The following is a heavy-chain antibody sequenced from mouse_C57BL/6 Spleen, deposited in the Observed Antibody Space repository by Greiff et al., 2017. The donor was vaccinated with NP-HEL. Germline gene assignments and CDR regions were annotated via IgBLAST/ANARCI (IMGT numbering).Heavy chain of an antibody. D-gene: IGHD1-1*01. CDR2: INPNNGGT. CDR1: GYTFTDYY. CDR3: ARRVVAPYAMDY. V-gene: IGHV1-26*01. Sequence: EVQLQQSGPELVKPGASVKISCKASGYTFTDYYMNWVKQSHGKTLEWIGDINPNNGGTSYNQKFKGKATLTVDKSSSTAYMELRSLTSEDSAVYYCARRVVAPYAMDYWGQGTSVTVSS. J-gene: IGHJ4*01.